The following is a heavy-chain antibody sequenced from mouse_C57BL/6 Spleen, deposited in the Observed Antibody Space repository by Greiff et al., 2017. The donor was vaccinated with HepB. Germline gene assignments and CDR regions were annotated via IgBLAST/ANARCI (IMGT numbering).Heavy chain of an antibody. CDR1: GFTFSDYY. Sequence: EVQGVESGGGLVQPGGSLKLSCAASGFTFSDYYMYWVRQTPEKRLEWVAYISNGGGSTYYPDTVKGRFTISRDNAKNTLYLQMSRLKSEDTAMYYCARQDYYGSSSAWFAYWGQGTLVTVSA. CDR2: ISNGGGST. CDR3: ARQDYYGSSSAWFAY. D-gene: IGHD1-1*01. J-gene: IGHJ3*01. V-gene: IGHV5-12*01.